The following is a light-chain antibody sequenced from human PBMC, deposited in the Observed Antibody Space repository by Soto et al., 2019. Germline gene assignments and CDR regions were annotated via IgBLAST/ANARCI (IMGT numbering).Light chain of an antibody. V-gene: IGKV1-13*02. J-gene: IGKJ1*01. CDR1: QAIGSY. Sequence: AIQLTQSPSSLAASVGDRVTITCRASQAIGSYLDWYQQKPGKAPKILIYHASSLETGVPSRFSGSGSGTEFTLTISSVQPDDFASYYCQHYNSYGTFGQGTKVDIK. CDR2: HAS. CDR3: QHYNSYGT.